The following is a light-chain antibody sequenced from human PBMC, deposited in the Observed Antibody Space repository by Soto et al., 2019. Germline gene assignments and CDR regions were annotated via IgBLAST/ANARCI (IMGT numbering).Light chain of an antibody. CDR3: QQYNFYPLT. Sequence: DIQMTQSPSSLSASVGDRVTITCRASQDISIYLVWFQQKPGKAPKSLIYGASTLESGVPSRFSGSGSGTDFTLTISSLQPEDFATYYCQQYNFYPLTFGGGTKVEIK. CDR2: GAS. V-gene: IGKV1-16*01. CDR1: QDISIY. J-gene: IGKJ4*01.